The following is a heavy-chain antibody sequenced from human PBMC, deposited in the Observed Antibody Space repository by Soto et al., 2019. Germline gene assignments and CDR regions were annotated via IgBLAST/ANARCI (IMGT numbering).Heavy chain of an antibody. D-gene: IGHD6-6*01. CDR1: GFSLSTSGVG. CDR3: ARGLATLPVFALDI. CDR2: IYWSGDE. J-gene: IGHJ3*02. Sequence: GSGPTLVNPTQTLTLTCSFSGFSLSTSGVGVGWIRQSPGKALEWLALIYWSGDEHYRPSLKSSLSIIKDTSKNHVVLIMTDMDPVDTATYYCARGLATLPVFALDIWGQGTMVTVSS. V-gene: IGHV2-5*01.